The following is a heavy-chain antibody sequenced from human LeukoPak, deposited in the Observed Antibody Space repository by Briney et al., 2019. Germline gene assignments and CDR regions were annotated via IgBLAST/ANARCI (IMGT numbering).Heavy chain of an antibody. J-gene: IGHJ4*01. CDR3: VKDRIPDDNNSLDY. V-gene: IGHV3-23*01. D-gene: IGHD3-22*01. CDR1: GFTFSSYW. Sequence: QPGGSLRLSCAASGFTFSSYWMSWVRQAPGKGLEWVSLIFGSAARTFYSDSVKGRFTISRDNSKNTAYLQMNSLRAEDTAVYYCVKDRIPDDNNSLDYWGRGILVTVSS. CDR2: IFGSAART.